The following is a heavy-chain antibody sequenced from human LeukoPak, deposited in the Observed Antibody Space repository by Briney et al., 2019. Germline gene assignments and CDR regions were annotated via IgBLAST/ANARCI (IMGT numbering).Heavy chain of an antibody. Sequence: SETLSLTCTVSGGSISSSSYYWGWIRQPPGKGLEWIGSIYYTGSTYYNPSLKSRVTISVDTSKNQFSLKLSSVTAADTAVYYCARGSVLLWFGELLSTAFDYWGQGTLVTVSS. CDR2: IYYTGST. J-gene: IGHJ4*02. V-gene: IGHV4-39*07. CDR1: GGSISSSSYY. CDR3: ARGSVLLWFGELLSTAFDY. D-gene: IGHD3-10*01.